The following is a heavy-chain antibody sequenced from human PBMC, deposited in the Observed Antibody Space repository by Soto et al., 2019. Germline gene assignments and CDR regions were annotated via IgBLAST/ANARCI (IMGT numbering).Heavy chain of an antibody. V-gene: IGHV4-30-2*01. D-gene: IGHD3-10*01. CDR2: IYHSGST. CDR1: GGSISSGGYS. CDR3: ARDKGERFGELSWYYYYYGMDV. J-gene: IGHJ6*02. Sequence: SETLSLTCAVSGGSISSGGYSWSWIRQPPGKGLEWIGYIYHSGSTYYNPSLKSRVTISVDTSKTQFSLELSSVTAADTAVYYCARDKGERFGELSWYYYYYGMDVWGQGTTVTVSS.